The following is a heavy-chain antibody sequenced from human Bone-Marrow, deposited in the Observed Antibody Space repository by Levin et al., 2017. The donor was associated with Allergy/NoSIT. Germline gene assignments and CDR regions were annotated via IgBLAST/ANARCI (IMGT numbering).Heavy chain of an antibody. D-gene: IGHD1-1*01. J-gene: IGHJ2*01. V-gene: IGHV4-59*01. Sequence: SSETLSLTCTVSGGSINTYYWSWIRQFPGKGLEWIGNLYYSGPTNYTPSLKGRLTISVDTTKNQFSLKMHPVTAADTAIYYCARREYTDPPCYCDRWGRGDLVTVSS. CDR2: LYYSGPT. CDR3: ARREYTDPPCYCDR. CDR1: GGSINTYY.